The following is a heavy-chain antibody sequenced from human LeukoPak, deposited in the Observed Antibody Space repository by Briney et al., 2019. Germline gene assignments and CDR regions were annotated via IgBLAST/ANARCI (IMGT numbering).Heavy chain of an antibody. J-gene: IGHJ6*02. Sequence: ASVKVSCKASGYTFTSYAMHWVRQAPGQRLEWMGWINAGNGNTKYSQKFQGRVTITRDTSASIAYMELSSLRSEDTAVYYCARQTTMVRGVITGYYYYYGMDVWGQGTTVTVSS. CDR1: GYTFTSYA. V-gene: IGHV1-3*01. D-gene: IGHD3-10*01. CDR2: INAGNGNT. CDR3: ARQTTMVRGVITGYYYYYGMDV.